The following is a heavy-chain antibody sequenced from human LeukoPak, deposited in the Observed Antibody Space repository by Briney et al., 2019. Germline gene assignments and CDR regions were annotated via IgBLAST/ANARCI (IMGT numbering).Heavy chain of an antibody. V-gene: IGHV3-23*01. D-gene: IGHD3-9*01. Sequence: GASLRLSCAASGFTFSSYAMSWVRQAPEKGLEWVSAISGSGGSTYYADSVKGRFTISRDNSKNTLYLQMNSLRAEDTAVYYCAKDKRYLFDPWGQGTLVTVSS. CDR1: GFTFSSYA. CDR3: AKDKRYLFDP. J-gene: IGHJ5*02. CDR2: ISGSGGST.